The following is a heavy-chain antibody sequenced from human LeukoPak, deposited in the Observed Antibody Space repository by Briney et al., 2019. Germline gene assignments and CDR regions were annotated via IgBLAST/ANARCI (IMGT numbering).Heavy chain of an antibody. CDR1: GFTFSSYA. CDR2: ISGSGGST. J-gene: IGHJ4*02. D-gene: IGHD6-13*01. CDR3: AKAFGDTSYSSTGGVGY. Sequence: GGSLRLSCAASGFTFSSYAMSWVRQAPGKGLEWVSAISGSGGSTYYADSVKGRFTISRDNSKNTLYLQMNSLRAEDTAVYYCAKAFGDTSYSSTGGVGYWGQGTLVTVSS. V-gene: IGHV3-23*01.